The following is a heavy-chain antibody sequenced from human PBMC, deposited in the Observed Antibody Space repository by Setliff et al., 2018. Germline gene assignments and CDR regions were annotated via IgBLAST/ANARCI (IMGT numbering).Heavy chain of an antibody. CDR1: RYTFTGYY. CDR2: INPNSGGT. D-gene: IGHD3-3*01. J-gene: IGHJ6*02. CDR3: ARGPRITIFGVVSLSLYGMDV. Sequence: ASVKVSCKASRYTFTGYYMHWVRQAPGQGLEWMGRINPNSGGTNYAQKFQGRVTMTRDTSTSTVYMELSSLRSEDTAVYYCARGPRITIFGVVSLSLYGMDVWGQGTTVTVSS. V-gene: IGHV1-2*06.